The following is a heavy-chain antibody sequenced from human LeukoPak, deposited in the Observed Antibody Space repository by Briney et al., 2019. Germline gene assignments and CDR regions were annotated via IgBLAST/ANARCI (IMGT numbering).Heavy chain of an antibody. Sequence: GGSLRLSCAASGFTFSSYAVSWVRQARGKGLEGRAYISTSGSTTSYADSVRGRFTISRDNARNSLHLQMNSLSADDTALYYCVRRFYGGNPVDFFDYWGQGTLVTVSS. CDR2: ISTSGSTT. J-gene: IGHJ4*02. CDR3: VRRFYGGNPVDFFDY. CDR1: GFTFSSYA. D-gene: IGHD4-23*01. V-gene: IGHV3-48*03.